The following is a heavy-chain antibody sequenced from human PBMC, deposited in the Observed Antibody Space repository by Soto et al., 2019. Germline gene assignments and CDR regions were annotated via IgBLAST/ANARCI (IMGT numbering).Heavy chain of an antibody. CDR2: ILPIFATA. Sequence: QVQLVQSGAEVKKPGSSVKVSCKASGDTFNNYVVNWVRQAPGQGLEWLGGILPIFATANYAQKFQGRVTITADKSTSTAYIELTRLRSEDTAVYYCAGRCDSTTCLGHFDYWGQGTLVTVAS. J-gene: IGHJ4*02. CDR3: AGRCDSTTCLGHFDY. V-gene: IGHV1-69*06. D-gene: IGHD2-2*01. CDR1: GDTFNNYV.